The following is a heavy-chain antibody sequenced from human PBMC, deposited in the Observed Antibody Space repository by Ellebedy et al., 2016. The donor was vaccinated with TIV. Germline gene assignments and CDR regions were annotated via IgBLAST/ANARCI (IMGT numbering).Heavy chain of an antibody. CDR3: ARYGVGSGLDY. Sequence: LSLTCAASGFTFSNYWMHWVRQAPGKGLVWVSQINIDGSGTNYADSVKGRFTVSRDNSKTTLFVEMTSLRVEDTGVYYCARYGVGSGLDYWGQGTLVTVSS. J-gene: IGHJ4*02. CDR2: INIDGSGT. D-gene: IGHD6-19*01. CDR1: GFTFSNYW. V-gene: IGHV3-74*01.